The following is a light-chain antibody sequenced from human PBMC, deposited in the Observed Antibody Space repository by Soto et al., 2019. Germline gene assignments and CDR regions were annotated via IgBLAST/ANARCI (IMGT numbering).Light chain of an antibody. J-gene: IGKJ3*01. V-gene: IGKV1-9*01. Sequence: DIQLTQSPSFLSASVGDRVTITCRASRGISSSLAWYQQKPGKAPKLLIYAASTLQSGVPSRFSGSGSGTEFTLTISSLQPEDFATYYCQQLNNYPRTFGPGTKVDIK. CDR2: AAS. CDR1: RGISSS. CDR3: QQLNNYPRT.